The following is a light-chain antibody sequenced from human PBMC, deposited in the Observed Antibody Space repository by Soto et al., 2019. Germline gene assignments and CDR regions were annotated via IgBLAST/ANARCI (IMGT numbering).Light chain of an antibody. J-gene: IGKJ1*01. CDR2: WAS. V-gene: IGKV4-1*01. Sequence: DIVVTQSPGSLAVSLGERATIICKSSQSVLYSSNNKNYLAWYQQKPGQPPKLLIYWASTRESGVPDRFSGSGSGTDFTLTISSLQAEDVAVYYCQQYYRPWTFDQGTKVEIK. CDR3: QQYYRPWT. CDR1: QSVLYSSNNKNY.